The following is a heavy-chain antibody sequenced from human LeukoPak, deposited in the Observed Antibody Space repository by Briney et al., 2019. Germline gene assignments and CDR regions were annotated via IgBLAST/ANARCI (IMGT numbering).Heavy chain of an antibody. CDR3: ARERSSRQPKYYFDY. J-gene: IGHJ4*02. V-gene: IGHV4-4*07. D-gene: IGHD2-2*01. CDR1: GGSISSYY. CDR2: IYTSGST. Sequence: SETLSLTCTVPGGSISSYYWSWIRQPAGKGLEWIGRIYTSGSTNYNPSLKSRVTMSVDTSKNQFSLKLSSVTAADTAVYYCARERSSRQPKYYFDYWGQGTLVTVSS.